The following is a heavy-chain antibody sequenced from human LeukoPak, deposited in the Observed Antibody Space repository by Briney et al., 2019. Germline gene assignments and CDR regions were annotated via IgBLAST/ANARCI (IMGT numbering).Heavy chain of an antibody. CDR2: FDPEDGET. V-gene: IGHV1-24*01. Sequence: ASVKVSCKASGYTFTNYGISWVRQAPGKGLEWMGGFDPEDGETIYAQKFQGRVTMTEDTSTDTAYMELSSLRSEDTAVYYCATEPRIQLGDSFDYWGQGTLVTVSS. CDR3: ATEPRIQLGDSFDY. J-gene: IGHJ4*02. CDR1: GYTFTNYG. D-gene: IGHD5-18*01.